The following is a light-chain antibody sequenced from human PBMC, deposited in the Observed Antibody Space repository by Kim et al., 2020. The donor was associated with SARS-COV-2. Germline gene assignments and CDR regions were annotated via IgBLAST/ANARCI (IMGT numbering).Light chain of an antibody. CDR2: GAS. V-gene: IGKV1-9*01. J-gene: IGKJ4*01. Sequence: ASVGDRVTITCRASQDISSYLAWYQQKPGKAPKLLIYGASTLQSGVPSRFSGRGSGTEFSLTISGLQPEDFATYYCQELNNYPALAFGGGTKLEIK. CDR1: QDISSY. CDR3: QELNNYPALA.